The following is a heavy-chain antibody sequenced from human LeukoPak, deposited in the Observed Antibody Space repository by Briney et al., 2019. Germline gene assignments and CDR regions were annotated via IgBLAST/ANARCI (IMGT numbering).Heavy chain of an antibody. D-gene: IGHD6-13*01. CDR2: INHSGST. Sequence: PSETLSLTCAVYGGPFSGYYWSWIRQPPGKGLEWIGEINHSGSTNYNPSLKSRVTISVDTSKNQFSLKLSSVTAADTAVYYCARAATALPGVWGQGTLVTVSS. J-gene: IGHJ4*02. V-gene: IGHV4-34*01. CDR3: ARAATALPGV. CDR1: GGPFSGYY.